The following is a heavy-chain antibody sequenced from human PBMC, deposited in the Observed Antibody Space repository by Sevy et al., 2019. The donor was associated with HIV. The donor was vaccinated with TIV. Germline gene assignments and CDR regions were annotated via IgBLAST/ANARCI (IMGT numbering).Heavy chain of an antibody. CDR3: ARGAVVIGTAATPVLDF. J-gene: IGHJ4*02. D-gene: IGHD6-13*01. CDR1: DDSINSYY. CDR2: VYNNIGST. V-gene: IGHV4-59*08. Sequence: SETLSLTCTVSDDSINSYYWSWIRLPPEKGLEWIGYVYNNIGSTGYSPALTSRVTISVDTAKNQFSLKLTSVTAADTAVYYCARGAVVIGTAATPVLDFWGQGSLVTVSS.